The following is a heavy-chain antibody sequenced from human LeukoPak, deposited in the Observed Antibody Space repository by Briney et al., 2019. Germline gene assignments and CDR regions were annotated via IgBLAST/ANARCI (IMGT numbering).Heavy chain of an antibody. CDR1: GYTFTGYY. Sequence: ASVKVSCKASGYTFTGYYMHWVRQAPGQGLEWMGWINPNSGGTNYAQKFQGWVTMTRDTSISTAYMELSRLRSDDTAVYYCARELTGDSSRRDAFDIWGQGTMVTVSS. J-gene: IGHJ3*02. CDR3: ARELTGDSSRRDAFDI. CDR2: INPNSGGT. V-gene: IGHV1-2*04. D-gene: IGHD7-27*01.